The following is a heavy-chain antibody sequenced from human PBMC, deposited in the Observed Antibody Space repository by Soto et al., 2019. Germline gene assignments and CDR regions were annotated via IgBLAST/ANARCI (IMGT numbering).Heavy chain of an antibody. CDR2: IYPGDHET. Sequence: GESLKISCQCSGYTFSNFWICWVRQLPGKGLEWMGIIYPGDHETRYSPSFHGKVTISADKSINTAYLQWNSLEASDTAFYFCARSPRSSPYFDYWGQGALVTVS. J-gene: IGHJ4*02. V-gene: IGHV5-51*01. CDR3: ARSPRSSPYFDY. D-gene: IGHD6-13*01. CDR1: GYTFSNFW.